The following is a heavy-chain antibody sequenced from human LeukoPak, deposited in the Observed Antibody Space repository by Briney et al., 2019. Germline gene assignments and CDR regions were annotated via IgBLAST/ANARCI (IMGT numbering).Heavy chain of an antibody. D-gene: IGHD7-27*01. J-gene: IGHJ6*02. CDR3: ARRPLGGMDV. Sequence: SETLSLTCAVYGGSFSDYYWSWIRQPPGRGLEWIGEINHSGSTNYNPSLKSRVTISVDTSKNQFSLRLNSVTAADTAVYYCARRPLGGMDVWGQGTTVTVSS. CDR1: GGSFSDYY. CDR2: INHSGST. V-gene: IGHV4-34*01.